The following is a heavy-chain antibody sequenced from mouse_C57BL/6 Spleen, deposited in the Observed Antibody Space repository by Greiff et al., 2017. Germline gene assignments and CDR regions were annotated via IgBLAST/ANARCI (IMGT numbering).Heavy chain of an antibody. V-gene: IGHV1-4*01. CDR2: INPSSGYT. D-gene: IGHD1-1*01. CDR3: ASYYVSGFGY. J-gene: IGHJ3*01. CDR1: GYTFTSYT. Sequence: VQLQESGAELARPGASVKMSCKASGYTFTSYTMHWVKQRPGQGLEWIGSINPSSGYTKYYQKFKDKATMTADKSSSTAYMQLSSLTSEDTAVYYCASYYVSGFGYWGQGTPVTVSA.